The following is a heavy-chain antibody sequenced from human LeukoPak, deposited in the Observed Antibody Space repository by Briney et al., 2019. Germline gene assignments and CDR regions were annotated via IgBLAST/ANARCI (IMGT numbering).Heavy chain of an antibody. V-gene: IGHV4-61*02. CDR1: GGSISSGSYY. CDR3: ARASGAYSSGWYGELDWFDP. Sequence: TLSLTCTGSGGSISSGSYYWSWIRQPAGKGLEWIGRIYTSGSTNYNPSLKSRVTISVDTSKNQFSLKLSSVNAADTAVYYCARASGAYSSGWYGELDWFDPWGQGTLVTVSS. J-gene: IGHJ5*02. D-gene: IGHD6-19*01. CDR2: IYTSGST.